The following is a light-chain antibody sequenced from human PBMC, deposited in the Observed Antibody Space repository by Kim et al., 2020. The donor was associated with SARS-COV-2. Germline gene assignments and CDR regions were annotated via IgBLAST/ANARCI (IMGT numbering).Light chain of an antibody. Sequence: QSALTQPASVSGSPRQSITISCTGTSSDVGGYNYVSWYQHHPGKAPKLMIFDVSKRPSGVSNRFSGSKSGNTASLTISGLQAEDEADYYCTSYTSSTTYVFGTGTKVTVL. CDR3: TSYTSSTTYV. CDR1: SSDVGGYNY. CDR2: DVS. V-gene: IGLV2-14*03. J-gene: IGLJ1*01.